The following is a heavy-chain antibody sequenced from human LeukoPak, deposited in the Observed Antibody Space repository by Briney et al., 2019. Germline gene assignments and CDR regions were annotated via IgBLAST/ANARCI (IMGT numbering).Heavy chain of an antibody. CDR3: ARGGYSSGWYAYYYYYMDV. D-gene: IGHD6-19*01. J-gene: IGHJ6*03. Sequence: RASVKVSCKASNYTFSSLGSGNSFISFAISWVRQATGQGLEWMGWMNPNSGNTGYAQKFQGRVTITRNTSISTAYMELSSLRSEDTAVYYCARGGYSSGWYAYYYYYMDVWGKGTTVTASS. CDR1: NYTFSSLGSGNSFISFA. V-gene: IGHV1-8*03. CDR2: MNPNSGNT.